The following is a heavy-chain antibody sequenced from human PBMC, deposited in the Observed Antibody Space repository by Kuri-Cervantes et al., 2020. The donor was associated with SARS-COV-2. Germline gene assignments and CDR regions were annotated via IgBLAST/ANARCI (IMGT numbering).Heavy chain of an antibody. Sequence: ASVKVSCKASGYTFTSYDINWVRQATGQGLEWMGWMNPNSGNTGYAQKFQGRVTMTRNTSISTAYMELSSLRSEDTAVYYCATSLGGITMVRGLPLRDEYYFDYWGQGTLVTVSS. D-gene: IGHD3-10*01. CDR2: MNPNSGNT. J-gene: IGHJ4*02. CDR3: ATSLGGITMVRGLPLRDEYYFDY. V-gene: IGHV1-8*01. CDR1: GYTFTSYD.